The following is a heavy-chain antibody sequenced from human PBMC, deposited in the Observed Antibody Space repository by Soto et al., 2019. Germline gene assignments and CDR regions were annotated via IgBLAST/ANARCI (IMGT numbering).Heavy chain of an antibody. CDR2: ISGSGDST. V-gene: IGHV3-23*01. D-gene: IGHD6-19*01. J-gene: IGHJ4*02. Sequence: EVQLLESGGGLVQPGGSLRLSCAASGFTFSSYAMRWVRQAPGKGLEWVSSISGSGDSTYYADSVKGRFTISRDNSKNTLSLQMNSLRAEDSAVYYCARRGSGRYYDYWGQGTLVTVSS. CDR1: GFTFSSYA. CDR3: ARRGSGRYYDY.